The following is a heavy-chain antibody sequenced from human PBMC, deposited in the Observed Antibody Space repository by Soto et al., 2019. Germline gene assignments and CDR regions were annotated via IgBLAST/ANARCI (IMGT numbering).Heavy chain of an antibody. D-gene: IGHD2-2*01. CDR3: AGVRRYCSSTSCKYYFDY. J-gene: IGHJ4*02. V-gene: IGHV1-18*01. CDR1: GYTFTSYG. CDR2: ISAYNGNT. Sequence: ASVKVSCKASGYTFTSYGISWVRQAPGQGLEWMGWISAYNGNTNYAQKLQGRVTMTTDTSTSTAYVELRSLRSDDTAVYYCAGVRRYCSSTSCKYYFDYWGQGTLVTVSS.